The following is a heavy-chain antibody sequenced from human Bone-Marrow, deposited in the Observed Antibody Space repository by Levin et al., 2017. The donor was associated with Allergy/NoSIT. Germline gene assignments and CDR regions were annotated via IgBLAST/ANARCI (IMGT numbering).Heavy chain of an antibody. Sequence: GGSLRLSCAASGFTFSSYGMHWVRQAPGKGLEWVAVIWYDGSNKYYADSVKGRFTISRDNSKNTLYLQMNSLRAEDTAVYYCARDFGVGGYSSSWFLYYYYYGMDVWGQGTTVTVSS. V-gene: IGHV3-33*01. CDR1: GFTFSSYG. CDR3: ARDFGVGGYSSSWFLYYYYYGMDV. CDR2: IWYDGSNK. J-gene: IGHJ6*02. D-gene: IGHD6-13*01.